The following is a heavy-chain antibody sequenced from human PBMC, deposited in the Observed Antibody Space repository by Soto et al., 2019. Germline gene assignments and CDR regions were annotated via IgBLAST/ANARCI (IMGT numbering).Heavy chain of an antibody. D-gene: IGHD6-19*01. V-gene: IGHV3-21*01. CDR3: ASFIAVAGTTRYYYGMDV. CDR1: GFTFSSYS. J-gene: IGHJ6*02. Sequence: GGSLRLSCAASGFTFSSYSMNWVRQAPGKGLEWVSSISSSSSYIYYADSVKGRFTISRDNAKNSLYLQMNSLRAEDTAVYYCASFIAVAGTTRYYYGMDVWGQGTTVTVS. CDR2: ISSSSSYI.